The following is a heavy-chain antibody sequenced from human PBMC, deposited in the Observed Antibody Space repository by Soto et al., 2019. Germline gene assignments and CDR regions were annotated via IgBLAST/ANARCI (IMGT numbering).Heavy chain of an antibody. Sequence: TLSFTCWVLREPSSTVDCFSACVPQPSWQGLEYIGYIYKSATTYYNPSFESRVAISLDTSKSQFSLNETSLTAADTAVYFCARGRYCLTGRCSTNWFHSWGQGNLVTGSS. V-gene: IGHV4-30-4*01. CDR3: ARGRYCLTGRCSTNWFHS. D-gene: IGHD2-15*01. CDR2: IYKSATT. CDR1: REPSSTVDCF. J-gene: IGHJ5*01.